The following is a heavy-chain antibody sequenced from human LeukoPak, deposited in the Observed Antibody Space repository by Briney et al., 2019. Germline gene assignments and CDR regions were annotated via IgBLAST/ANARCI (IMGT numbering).Heavy chain of an antibody. CDR3: AKGSYYDSSGSFYFDY. V-gene: IGHV3-23*01. Sequence: GVSLRLSCAPSGFTFSSYAMSRVRQAPGKGLEWVSGISGSGDNTYYADSVKGRFTISRDNSKNTLYVQVNSLGTEDTAAYYCAKGSYYDSSGSFYFDYWGQGTLVTVYS. CDR1: GFTFSSYA. J-gene: IGHJ4*02. CDR2: ISGSGDNT. D-gene: IGHD3-22*01.